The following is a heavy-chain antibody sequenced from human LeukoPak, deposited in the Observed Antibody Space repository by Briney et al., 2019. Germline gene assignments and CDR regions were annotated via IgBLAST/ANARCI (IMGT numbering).Heavy chain of an antibody. V-gene: IGHV4-38-2*02. Sequence: SETLSLTCTVSGYSISSGYYWGWIRQPPGKGLEWIGSIYHSGSTYYNPSLKSRVTISVDTSKNQFSLKLSSVTAADTAVYYCAREPQDIVLPAAAQRGLGIDYWGQGTLVTVSS. CDR3: AREPQDIVLPAAAQRGLGIDY. D-gene: IGHD2-2*01. CDR1: GYSISSGYY. J-gene: IGHJ4*02. CDR2: IYHSGST.